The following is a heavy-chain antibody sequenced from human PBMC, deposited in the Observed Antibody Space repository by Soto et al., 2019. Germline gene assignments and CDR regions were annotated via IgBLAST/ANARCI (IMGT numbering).Heavy chain of an antibody. CDR1: GYTFTSYD. CDR3: ARGLKMLRVFGLKTYYYYYMDV. J-gene: IGHJ6*03. D-gene: IGHD3-10*01. Sequence: QVHLVQSGAEVKKPGASVKVSCKASGYTFTSYDINWVRQVAGQGLEWMGWMNPNSGDTAYAQDFQGRVTMSRNTSISIAYMELSSLRPADTAVHYCARGLKMLRVFGLKTYYYYYMDVWGKGTTVTLSS. CDR2: MNPNSGDT. V-gene: IGHV1-8*01.